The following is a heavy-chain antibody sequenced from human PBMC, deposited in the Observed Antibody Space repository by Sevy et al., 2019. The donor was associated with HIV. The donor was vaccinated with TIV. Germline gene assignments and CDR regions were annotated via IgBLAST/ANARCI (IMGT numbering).Heavy chain of an antibody. CDR3: ARDRQGITVAGTAIDY. Sequence: GGSLRLSCAASGFTFSDYWMHWVRQAPGKGLVWVSRINTDGSSTTYADSVKGRFTISRDNAKNSLYLQMNSLRAEETAVYYCARDRQGITVAGTAIDYWGQGTLVTVSS. CDR1: GFTFSDYW. CDR2: INTDGSST. J-gene: IGHJ4*02. D-gene: IGHD6-19*01. V-gene: IGHV3-74*01.